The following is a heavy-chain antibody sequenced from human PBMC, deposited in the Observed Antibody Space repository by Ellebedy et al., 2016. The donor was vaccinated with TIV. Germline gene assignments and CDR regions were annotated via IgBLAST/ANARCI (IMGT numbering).Heavy chain of an antibody. CDR2: IIPIFGTA. D-gene: IGHD2-8*02. V-gene: IGHV1-69*05. CDR1: RGTFSSYA. Sequence: SVKVSXKASRGTFSSYAISWVRQAPGQGLEWMGGIIPIFGTANYAQKFQGRVTMTRDTSISTAYTELSRLRSDDTAVYYCATAGAFDYWGQGTLVTVSS. J-gene: IGHJ4*02. CDR3: ATAGAFDY.